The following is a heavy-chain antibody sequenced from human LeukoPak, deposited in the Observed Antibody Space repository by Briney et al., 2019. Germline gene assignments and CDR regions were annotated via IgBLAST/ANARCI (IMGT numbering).Heavy chain of an antibody. CDR1: GFTFRSYV. D-gene: IGHD3-10*01. CDR3: AKRLMVRGVPNYYYGMDV. J-gene: IGHJ6*02. V-gene: IGHV3-23*01. Sequence: GGSLRLSCAASGFTFRSYVVIEVREAPGKGLEGVGAISWSGGSTYYAASVKRRLTISRDNSKTTLYLQMNSLSAEDTAVYYRAKRLMVRGVPNYYYGMDVWGQGTTVTVSS. CDR2: ISWSGGST.